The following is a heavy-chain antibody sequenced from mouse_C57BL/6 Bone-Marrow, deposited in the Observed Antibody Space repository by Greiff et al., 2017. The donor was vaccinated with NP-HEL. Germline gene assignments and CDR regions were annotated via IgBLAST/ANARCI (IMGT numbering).Heavy chain of an antibody. CDR3: ARALSSPAWFAY. CDR1: GYSITSGYY. V-gene: IGHV3-6*01. D-gene: IGHD1-1*01. Sequence: EVHLVESGPGLVKPSQSLSLTCSVTGYSITSGYYWNWIRQFPGNKLEWMGYISYDGSNNYNPSLKNRISITRDTSKNQFFLKLNSVTTEDTATYYCARALSSPAWFAYWGQGTLVTVSA. J-gene: IGHJ3*01. CDR2: ISYDGSN.